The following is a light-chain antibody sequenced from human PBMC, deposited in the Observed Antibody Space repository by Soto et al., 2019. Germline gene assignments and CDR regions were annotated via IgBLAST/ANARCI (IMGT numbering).Light chain of an antibody. CDR3: PKPSNSPLP. Sequence: DLQMTQSPSALSASVGDRVTITCRASQGVSNYLAWYQQKPGKVPKLLIYTASTLQSGVPSRFSGSGSGTEFTLTISSLQPDDFAVYYCPKPSNSPLPFGQGTGLEIK. J-gene: IGKJ5*01. V-gene: IGKV1-27*01. CDR2: TAS. CDR1: QGVSNY.